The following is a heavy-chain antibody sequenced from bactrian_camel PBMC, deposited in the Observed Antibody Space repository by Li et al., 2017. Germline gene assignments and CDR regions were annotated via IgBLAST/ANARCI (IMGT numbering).Heavy chain of an antibody. CDR3: VSGVWD. V-gene: IGHV3S2*01. J-gene: IGHJ4*01. CDR2: ILGDGRKI. CDR1: EFTSRDPMEWT. Sequence: VQLVESGGGLVQPGASLTLSCSASEFTSRDPMEWTISWVRQDREMGLEWVSSILGDGRKIYYADAVKGRFTISKDYGRKMVKLEMSRLTLEDTALYYCVSGVWDWGRGTQVTVS.